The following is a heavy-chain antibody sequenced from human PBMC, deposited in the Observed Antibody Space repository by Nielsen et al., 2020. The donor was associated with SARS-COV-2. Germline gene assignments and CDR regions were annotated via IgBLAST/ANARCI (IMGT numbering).Heavy chain of an antibody. J-gene: IGHJ4*02. CDR1: GFTFSSYG. CDR3: AKPVAGTFHY. D-gene: IGHD6-19*01. CDR2: IRYDGSNK. V-gene: IGHV3-30*02. Sequence: GESLKISCAASGFTFSSYGMHWVRQAPGKGLEWVAFIRYDGSNKYYADSVKGRFTISRDNSKNTLYLQMNSLRAEDTAVYYCAKPVAGTFHYWGQGTLVTVSS.